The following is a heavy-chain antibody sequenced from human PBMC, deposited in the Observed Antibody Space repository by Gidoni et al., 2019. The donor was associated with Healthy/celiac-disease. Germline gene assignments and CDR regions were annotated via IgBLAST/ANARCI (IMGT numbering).Heavy chain of an antibody. CDR2: IYYSGST. CDR1: CGSIISGDYY. CDR3: AREQATVTRGGNAFDI. V-gene: IGHV4-30-4*01. Sequence: QVQLQESGPGLVKPSQTLSLTCTVSCGSIISGDYYWSWIRQPPGKGLEWIGYIYYSGSTYYNPSLKSRVTISVDTSKNQFSLKLSSVTAADTAVYYCAREQATVTRGGNAFDIWGQGTMVTVSS. D-gene: IGHD4-17*01. J-gene: IGHJ3*02.